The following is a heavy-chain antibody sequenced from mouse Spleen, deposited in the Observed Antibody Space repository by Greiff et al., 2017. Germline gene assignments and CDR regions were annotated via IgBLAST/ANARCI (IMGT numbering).Heavy chain of an antibody. D-gene: IGHD2-1*01. CDR1: GYTFTGYW. J-gene: IGHJ3*01. Sequence: VQLQQSGAELMKPGASVKLSCKATGYTFTGYWIEWVKQRPGHGLEWIGEILPGSGSTNYNEKFKGKATFTADTSSNTAYMQLSSLTTEDSAIYYCASPYGNYRFAYWGQGTLVTVSA. V-gene: IGHV1-9*01. CDR2: ILPGSGST. CDR3: ASPYGNYRFAY.